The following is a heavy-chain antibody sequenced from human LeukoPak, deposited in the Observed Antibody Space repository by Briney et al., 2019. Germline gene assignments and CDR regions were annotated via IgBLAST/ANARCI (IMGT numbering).Heavy chain of an antibody. CDR1: GFTFSSYG. CDR2: IWYDGSNK. V-gene: IGHV3-33*01. D-gene: IGHD5-24*01. J-gene: IGHJ4*02. Sequence: GGSLRLSCAASGFTFSSYGMHWVRQAPGKGLEWVAVIWYDGSNKYYADFVKGRFTISRDNSKNTLYLQMNSLRAEDTAVYYCARDEMATTPGYFDYWGQGTLVTVSS. CDR3: ARDEMATTPGYFDY.